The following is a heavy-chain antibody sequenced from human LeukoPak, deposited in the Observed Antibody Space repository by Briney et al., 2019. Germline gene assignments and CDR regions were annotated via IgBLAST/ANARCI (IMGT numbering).Heavy chain of an antibody. CDR2: IRYDGSNK. CDR3: AKVPAAIQTIDY. D-gene: IGHD2-2*02. V-gene: IGHV3-30*02. Sequence: GGSLRLSCAASGFTFSNYGMHWVRQAPGKELEWVAFIRYDGSNKYYADSVKGRFTISRDNSKNTLYLQMNSLRAEDTAVYYCAKVPAAIQTIDYWGQGTLVTASS. CDR1: GFTFSNYG. J-gene: IGHJ4*02.